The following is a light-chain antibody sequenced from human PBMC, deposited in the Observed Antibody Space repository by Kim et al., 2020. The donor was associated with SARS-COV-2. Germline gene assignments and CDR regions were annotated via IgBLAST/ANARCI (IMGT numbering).Light chain of an antibody. CDR1: RSVSSSY. V-gene: IGKV3-20*01. J-gene: IGKJ4*01. CDR2: GAS. CDR3: QQYGSSPLT. Sequence: SPGDSASLPCSASRSVSSSYLAWYQQKPGQAPRLLIYGASSRATGIPYRFSGSGSRTDFTLTISRLEPEDVAVYYCQQYGSSPLTFGGGTKVDIK.